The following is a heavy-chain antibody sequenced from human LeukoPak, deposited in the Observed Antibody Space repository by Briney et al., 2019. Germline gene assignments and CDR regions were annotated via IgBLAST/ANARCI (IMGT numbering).Heavy chain of an antibody. Sequence: PSETLSLTCNVSGASISSSHWSWARQPPGKGLEWIGNIHTSGGSNYSPSLKSRVTISLDTSRNQFSLKLTSVTAADTAVYYCARGTSTVVTPEYYYYYCMDVWGKGTTVTVSS. CDR2: IHTSGGS. CDR1: GASISSSH. D-gene: IGHD4-23*01. V-gene: IGHV4-4*09. J-gene: IGHJ6*03. CDR3: ARGTSTVVTPEYYYYYCMDV.